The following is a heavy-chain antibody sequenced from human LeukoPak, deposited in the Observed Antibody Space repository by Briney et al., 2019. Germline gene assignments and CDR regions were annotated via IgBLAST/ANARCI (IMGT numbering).Heavy chain of an antibody. V-gene: IGHV1-69*01. D-gene: IGHD3-3*01. J-gene: IGHJ4*02. CDR3: ARSYDFWSGYSYYFDY. CDR2: IIPIFGTA. Sequence: SVKVSXKASGGTFSSYAISWVRQAPGQGLEWMGGIIPIFGTANYAQKFQGRVTITADESTSTAYMELSSLRSEDTAVYYCARSYDFWSGYSYYFDYWGQGTLVTVSS. CDR1: GGTFSSYA.